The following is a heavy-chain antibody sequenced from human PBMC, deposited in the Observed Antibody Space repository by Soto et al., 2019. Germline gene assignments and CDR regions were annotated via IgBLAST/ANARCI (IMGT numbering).Heavy chain of an antibody. CDR2: IYYNGST. V-gene: IGHV4-59*08. J-gene: IGHJ6*03. Sequence: QVQLQESGPGLVKPSETLSLTCTVSGASINNYYWSWIRQSPGKGLEWIGYIYYNGSTNYNPSLKSRVTISIDTSKKQFSLKVSSVIAADTAVYYCARHWPYCTSSNCYRPYYYYYMDAWGKGTTVTVSS. D-gene: IGHD2-2*01. CDR1: GASINNYY. CDR3: ARHWPYCTSSNCYRPYYYYYMDA.